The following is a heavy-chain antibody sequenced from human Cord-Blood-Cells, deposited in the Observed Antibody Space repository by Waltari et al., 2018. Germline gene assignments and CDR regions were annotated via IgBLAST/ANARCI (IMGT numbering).Heavy chain of an antibody. CDR3: ARLRYFGWFDP. D-gene: IGHD3-9*01. Sequence: QVQLQESGPGLVKPSQTLSLTCPVPGGSISSGGYYWTWIRQHPGKGLEWIGYIYYSGSTYYNPSLKSRVTISVDTSKNQFSLKLSSVTAADTAVYYCARLRYFGWFDPWGQGTLVTVSS. J-gene: IGHJ5*02. V-gene: IGHV4-31*03. CDR1: GGSISSGGYY. CDR2: IYYSGST.